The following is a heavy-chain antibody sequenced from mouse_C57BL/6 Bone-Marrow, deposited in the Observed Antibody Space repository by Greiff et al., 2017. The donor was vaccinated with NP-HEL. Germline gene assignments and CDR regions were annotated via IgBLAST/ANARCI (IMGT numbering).Heavy chain of an antibody. Sequence: QVQLQQPGTELVKPGASVKLSCKASGYTFTSYWMHWVKQRPGQGLEWIGNINPSNGGTNYNEKFKSKATLTVDKSSSTAYMQISSLTSEDSAVYYCARWGNYGNVYWYFDVWGTGTTVTVSS. CDR3: ARWGNYGNVYWYFDV. CDR1: GYTFTSYW. CDR2: INPSNGGT. J-gene: IGHJ1*03. V-gene: IGHV1-53*01. D-gene: IGHD2-4*01.